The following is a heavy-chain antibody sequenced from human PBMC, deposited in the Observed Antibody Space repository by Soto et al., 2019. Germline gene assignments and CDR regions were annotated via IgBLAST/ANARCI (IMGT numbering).Heavy chain of an antibody. Sequence: PGESLKISCQGSGYRFSSYWIAWVRQMPGKGLEWMGIIYPGDPDTIYSPSFQGQVTFSVDKSTSTAYLQWSSLKASDTAMYYCARQGSNGAYYYYGMDVWGQGTTVTVSS. CDR3: ARQGSNGAYYYYGMDV. D-gene: IGHD2-8*01. CDR1: GYRFSSYW. CDR2: IYPGDPDT. J-gene: IGHJ6*02. V-gene: IGHV5-51*01.